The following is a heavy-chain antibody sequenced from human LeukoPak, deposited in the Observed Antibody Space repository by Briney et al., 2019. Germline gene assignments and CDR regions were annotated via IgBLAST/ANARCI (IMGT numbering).Heavy chain of an antibody. Sequence: GWINPNSGGTNYAQKFQGRVTMTRDTSISTAYMELSRLRSDDTAVYYCARVTYQLPPGFDYWGQGTLVTVSS. CDR3: ARVTYQLPPGFDY. J-gene: IGHJ4*02. V-gene: IGHV1-2*02. CDR2: INPNSGGT. D-gene: IGHD2-2*01.